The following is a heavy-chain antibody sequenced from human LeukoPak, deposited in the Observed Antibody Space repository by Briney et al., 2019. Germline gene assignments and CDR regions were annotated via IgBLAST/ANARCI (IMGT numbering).Heavy chain of an antibody. D-gene: IGHD1-26*01. Sequence: PAETLSLTCSVSGGSIRNYHWSWIRQAPGKGLEWIGNIYYSGTTKYKSSLRSRATISLDTSKNQFSLRLNSVTTADTAIYYCARDRSGVGVTQWRFDYWGAGTPVTVSS. CDR2: IYYSGTT. CDR3: ARDRSGVGVTQWRFDY. CDR1: GGSIRNYH. V-gene: IGHV4-59*01. J-gene: IGHJ4*02.